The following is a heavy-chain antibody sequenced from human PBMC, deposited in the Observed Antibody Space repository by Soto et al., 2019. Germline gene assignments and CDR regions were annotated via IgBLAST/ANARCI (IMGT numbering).Heavy chain of an antibody. J-gene: IGHJ6*02. CDR1: GYAFSNYY. CDR3: ASAGGETDYYYGMDV. D-gene: IGHD7-27*01. V-gene: IGHV1-46*01. Sequence: QVQLVQSGAEVKKPGASVKVSCKASGYAFSNYYMHWVRQAPGHGLEWMGIINPSGGTTTYTQKFQARVTMTRDTSTSTVFMELSSLRSDDTAVYYCASAGGETDYYYGMDVWGQGTTVTVSS. CDR2: INPSGGTT.